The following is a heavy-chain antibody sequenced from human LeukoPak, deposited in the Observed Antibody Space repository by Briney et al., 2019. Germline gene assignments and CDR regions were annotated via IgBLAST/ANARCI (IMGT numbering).Heavy chain of an antibody. V-gene: IGHV3-43D*03. D-gene: IGHD3-22*01. CDR1: GFTFDDYA. CDR2: IGWDGGYT. CDR3: AKGGVYDSSVYFDY. Sequence: PGGSLRLSCAASGFTFDDYAMHWARQAPGKGLEWVSLIGWDGGYTYYADSVKGRFTIFRDNSKNSLYLQMNSLRAEDTALYYCAKGGVYDSSVYFDYWGQGTLVTVSS. J-gene: IGHJ4*02.